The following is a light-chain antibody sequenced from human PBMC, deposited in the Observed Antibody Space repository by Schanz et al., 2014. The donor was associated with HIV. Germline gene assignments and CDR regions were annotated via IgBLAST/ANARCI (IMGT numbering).Light chain of an antibody. V-gene: IGKV3-20*01. Sequence: EIVLAQSPDTLSLSPGERATLSCRASETISRSYLAWYQQKPGQAPRLLIFGTSTRATGIPDRFGGGGSGTDFTLTLDRLEPEDSAVYYCQQYGSSFGPGTKVEIK. CDR2: GTS. CDR3: QQYGSS. J-gene: IGKJ3*01. CDR1: ETISRSY.